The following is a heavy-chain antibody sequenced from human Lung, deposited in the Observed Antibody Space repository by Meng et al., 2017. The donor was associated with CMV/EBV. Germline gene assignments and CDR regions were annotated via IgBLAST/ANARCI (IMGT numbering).Heavy chain of an antibody. Sequence: HAQLGQCAGEGRKPGAYVKLSWKTSGYTFTNQGIPWVRQAPGQGLEWMGWISAYNGNTNYAQTLQGRLTMTTDTSTSTAYMELRSLRSEETAVYYCARVEVGITSGDYWGQGTLVTVSS. CDR2: ISAYNGNT. D-gene: IGHD1-26*01. CDR1: GYTFTNQG. CDR3: ARVEVGITSGDY. J-gene: IGHJ4*02. V-gene: IGHV1-18*01.